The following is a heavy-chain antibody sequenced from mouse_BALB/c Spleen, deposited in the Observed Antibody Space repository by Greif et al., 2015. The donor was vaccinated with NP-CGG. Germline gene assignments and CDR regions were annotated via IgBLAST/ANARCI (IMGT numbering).Heavy chain of an antibody. V-gene: IGHV1S56*01. CDR3: ARWDYYGYDWYFDV. CDR2: IYPGNVNT. Sequence: QVQLQQSGPELVKPGASVRISCKASGYTFTSYYIHWVKQRPGQGLEWIGWIYPGNVNTKYNEKFRGKATLTADKSSSTAYMQLSSLTSEDSAVYFCARWDYYGYDWYFDVWGAGTTVTVSS. J-gene: IGHJ1*01. D-gene: IGHD1-2*01. CDR1: GYTFTSYY.